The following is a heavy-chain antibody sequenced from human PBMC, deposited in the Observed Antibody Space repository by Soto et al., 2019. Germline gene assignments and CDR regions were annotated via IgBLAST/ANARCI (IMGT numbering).Heavy chain of an antibody. V-gene: IGHV3-23*01. CDR1: GFTFNNYA. CDR2: ISYSGDRT. J-gene: IGHJ6*02. D-gene: IGHD6-13*01. CDR3: AKVTIEVPAPGTAV. Sequence: LRLSCAASGFTFNNYAMSWVRQAPGKGLEWVSAISYSGDRTFYADSAKGRFTISRDNSKNTLYLEMKSLRAEDTAIYYCAKVTIEVPAPGTAVWGQGTTVTVSS.